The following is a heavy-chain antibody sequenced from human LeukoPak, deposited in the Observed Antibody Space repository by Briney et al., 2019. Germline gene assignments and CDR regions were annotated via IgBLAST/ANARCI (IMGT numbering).Heavy chain of an antibody. D-gene: IGHD3-22*01. CDR2: IYYSGST. CDR1: GGSISSSSYY. J-gene: IGHJ4*02. CDR3: ARHAMRTYDSSGYYLY. Sequence: PSETLSLTCTVSGGSISSSSYYWGWIRQPPGKGLEWIGSIYYSGSTYYNPSLKSRVTMSVDTSKNQFSLKLSSVTAADTAVYYCARHAMRTYDSSGYYLYWGQGTLVTVSS. V-gene: IGHV4-39*01.